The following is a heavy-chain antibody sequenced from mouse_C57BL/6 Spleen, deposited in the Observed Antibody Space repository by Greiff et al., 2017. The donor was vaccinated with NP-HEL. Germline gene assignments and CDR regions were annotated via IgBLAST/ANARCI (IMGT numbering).Heavy chain of an antibody. D-gene: IGHD4-1*01. CDR3: TALTGSWFAY. CDR2: IDPETGGT. Sequence: QVQLQQSGAELVRPGASVTLSCKASGYTFTDYEMHWVKQTPVHGLEWIGAIDPETGGTAYNQKFKGKAILTADKSSSTAYMELRSLTSEDSAVYYCTALTGSWFAYWGQGTLVTVSA. CDR1: GYTFTDYE. V-gene: IGHV1-15*01. J-gene: IGHJ3*01.